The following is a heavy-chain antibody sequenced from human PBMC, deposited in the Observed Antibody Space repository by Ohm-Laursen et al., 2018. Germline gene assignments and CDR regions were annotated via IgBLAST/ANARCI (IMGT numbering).Heavy chain of an antibody. CDR1: GYTFDSFG. CDR3: ARGDTYGFDY. J-gene: IGHJ4*02. V-gene: IGHV1-18*01. Sequence: ASVKASCKASGYTFDSFGITWVRQAPGQGLEWMGWISPYSGQTKYALKLQGRVTMTTDTSTSTAYMDVRGLRSDDTAVYYCARGDTYGFDYWGQGTLVTVSS. D-gene: IGHD3-10*01. CDR2: ISPYSGQT.